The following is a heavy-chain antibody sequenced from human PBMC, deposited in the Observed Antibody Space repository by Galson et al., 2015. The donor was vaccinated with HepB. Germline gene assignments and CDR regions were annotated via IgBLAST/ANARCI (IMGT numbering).Heavy chain of an antibody. CDR2: ISSSSSYT. J-gene: IGHJ4*02. CDR1: GFTFSDYY. Sequence: SLRLSCAASGFTFSDYYMSWIRQAPGKGLEWVSYISSSSSYTNYADSVKGRFTISRDNAKNSLYLQMNSLRAEDTAVYYCASGLRSGSPDYWGQGTLVTVSS. CDR3: ASGLRSGSPDY. V-gene: IGHV3-11*06. D-gene: IGHD1-26*01.